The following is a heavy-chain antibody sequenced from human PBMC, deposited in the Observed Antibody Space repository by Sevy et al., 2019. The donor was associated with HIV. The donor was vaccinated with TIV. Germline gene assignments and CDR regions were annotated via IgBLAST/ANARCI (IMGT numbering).Heavy chain of an antibody. V-gene: IGHV3-7*01. D-gene: IGHD6-13*01. CDR2: IKQDGSEK. CDR3: ARGKAAGKGRGFSDY. CDR1: GFTFGSYW. J-gene: IGHJ4*02. Sequence: GGSLRLSCAASGFTFGSYWISWVRQAPGKGLEWVANIKQDGSEKYYVDSVKGRFTISRDNAKNSLYLQMNSLRAEDTAVYYCARGKAAGKGRGFSDYWGQGTLVTVSS.